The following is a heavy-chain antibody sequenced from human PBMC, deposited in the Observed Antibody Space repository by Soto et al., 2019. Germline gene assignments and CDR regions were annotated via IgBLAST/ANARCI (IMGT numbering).Heavy chain of an antibody. CDR3: ARRMTAYFDF. D-gene: IGHD2-8*01. CDR1: GFTFTTSA. V-gene: IGHV3-23*01. Sequence: GGSLRLSCAASGFTFTTSAMSWVCQAPGKGLEWVSTLTGDGAYISYADSVKGRFTISRDNSQNTLYLQMNSLRADDTAIYYCARRMTAYFDFWGQGTLVTVSS. CDR2: LTGDGAYI. J-gene: IGHJ4*02.